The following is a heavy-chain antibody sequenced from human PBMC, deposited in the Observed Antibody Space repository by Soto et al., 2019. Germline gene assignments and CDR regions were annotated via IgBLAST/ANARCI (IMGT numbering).Heavy chain of an antibody. CDR2: ISYDGSNK. V-gene: IGHV3-30*18. CDR1: GFTFSGYG. D-gene: IGHD3-10*01. Sequence: HPGGSLRLSCAASGFTFSGYGMHWVRQAPGKGLEWVAVISYDGSNKYYADSVKGRFTISRDNSKNTLYLQMNSLRAEDTAVYYCAKDQVRGADYYYYYYGMDVWGQGTTVTVSS. CDR3: AKDQVRGADYYYYYYGMDV. J-gene: IGHJ6*02.